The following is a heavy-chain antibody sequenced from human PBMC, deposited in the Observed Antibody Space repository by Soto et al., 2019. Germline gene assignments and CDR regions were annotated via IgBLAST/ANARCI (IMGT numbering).Heavy chain of an antibody. CDR2: ISYDGNTK. Sequence: ESGGGVVQPGRSLRLSCAASGFIFSGYAMHWVRQAPGTGLEWMAVISYDGNTKYYADSVKGRFTVSRDNSKNTLYVQMNNVSAEDTAMYYCAKETSAYEIDYWGQGTLVTVSS. D-gene: IGHD5-12*01. CDR3: AKETSAYEIDY. V-gene: IGHV3-30-3*01. CDR1: GFIFSGYA. J-gene: IGHJ4*02.